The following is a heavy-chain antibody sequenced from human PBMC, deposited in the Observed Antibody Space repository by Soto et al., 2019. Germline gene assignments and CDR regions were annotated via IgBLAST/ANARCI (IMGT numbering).Heavy chain of an antibody. J-gene: IGHJ4*02. CDR2: IYSGGRT. V-gene: IGHV3-66*01. Sequence: GGAPGHSRSASGFTLSSNYMSWGPPAPGKGVEVVSVIYSGGRTYYADSVKGRFTISRDNSKNTLYLQMNSLRAEDTAVYYCARDLPPMDYDFWSGYKGPFDYWGQGTLVTVS. CDR3: ARDLPPMDYDFWSGYKGPFDY. CDR1: GFTLSSNY. D-gene: IGHD3-3*01.